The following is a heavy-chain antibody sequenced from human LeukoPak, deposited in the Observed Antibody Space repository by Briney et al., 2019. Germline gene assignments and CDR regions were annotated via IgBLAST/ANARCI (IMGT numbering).Heavy chain of an antibody. CDR2: ISSSGNTI. J-gene: IGHJ6*03. D-gene: IGHD2-2*01. Sequence: PGGSLRLSCGASGFTFSDYYMNWIRQAPGKGLEWVSYISSSGNTIYYADSVKGRFTISRDNAKNSLYLQMNSLRAEDTAVYYCARGAAAYYYYYMDVWGKGTTVTVSS. V-gene: IGHV3-11*04. CDR3: ARGAAAYYYYYMDV. CDR1: GFTFSDYY.